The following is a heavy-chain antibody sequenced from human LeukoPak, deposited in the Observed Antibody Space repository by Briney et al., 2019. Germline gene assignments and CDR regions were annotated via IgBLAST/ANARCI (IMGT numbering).Heavy chain of an antibody. D-gene: IGHD3-16*01. CDR2: IYTSGST. Sequence: SETLSLTCTVSGGSISSGSYYWSWIRQPAGKGLEWIGRIYTSGSTNYNPSLKSRVTISVDTSKNHFSLKLNSVTTADTAVYYCTRGAGWLIDYWGQGILVTVSS. CDR3: TRGAGWLIDY. CDR1: GGSISSGSYY. J-gene: IGHJ4*02. V-gene: IGHV4-61*02.